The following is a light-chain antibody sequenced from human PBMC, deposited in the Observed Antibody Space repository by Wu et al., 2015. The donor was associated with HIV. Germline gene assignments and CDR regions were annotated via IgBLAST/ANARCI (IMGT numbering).Light chain of an antibody. CDR3: QRLYDYPLWT. V-gene: IGKV1-9*01. CDR2: AAS. CDR1: QGIGNY. J-gene: IGKJ2*02. Sequence: DIQLTQSPSFLSASIGDRVTITCRASQGIGNYLAWYQQKPGKVPKLLIYAASTLQSGVPSRFSGSGSGTKFTLTINNLQPDDFATYYCQRLYDYPLWTFGQGTKLELK.